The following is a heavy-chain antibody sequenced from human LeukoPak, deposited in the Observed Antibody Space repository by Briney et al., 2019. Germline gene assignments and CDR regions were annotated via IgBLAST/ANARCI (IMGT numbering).Heavy chain of an antibody. J-gene: IGHJ5*02. CDR3: ARAGPTGTTLDP. V-gene: IGHV3-21*01. CDR2: ISSSSIYI. CDR1: GFTFSSYN. Sequence: GGSLRLSCSASGFTFSSYNMNWVRQASGKGLEWVSFISSSSIYIYYADSVKGRFTISRDNAKNSLYLQMNSLRVEDTAVYYCARAGPTGTTLDPWGQGTLVTVSS. D-gene: IGHD1-1*01.